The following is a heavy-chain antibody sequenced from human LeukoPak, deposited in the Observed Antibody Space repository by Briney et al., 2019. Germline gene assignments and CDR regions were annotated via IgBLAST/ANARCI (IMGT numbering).Heavy chain of an antibody. J-gene: IGHJ6*03. D-gene: IGHD4-17*01. Sequence: PSETLSLTCAVYGGSFSGYYWSWIRQPPGKGLEWIGEINHSGSTNYNPSLKSRVTISVDTSKNQFSLKLSSVTAADTAVYYCARAPGLRRGVDYYYYYMDVWGKGTTVTVSS. CDR1: GGSFSGYY. CDR3: ARAPGLRRGVDYYYYYMDV. V-gene: IGHV4-34*01. CDR2: INHSGST.